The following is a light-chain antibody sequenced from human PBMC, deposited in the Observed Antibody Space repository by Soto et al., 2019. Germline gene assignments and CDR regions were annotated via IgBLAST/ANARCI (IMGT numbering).Light chain of an antibody. CDR3: ETWYSNTHKV. V-gene: IGLV4-60*02. J-gene: IGLJ3*02. CDR1: SGHSTYI. CDR2: LDRSGSY. Sequence: QSVLTQSSSASASLGSSVKLTCILSSGHSTYIIAWHQQQPGKAPRFLMTLDRSGSYNRGSGVPDRYSGSRSGADRYLTISNLQFEDEGDYYCETWYSNTHKVFGGGTKLTVL.